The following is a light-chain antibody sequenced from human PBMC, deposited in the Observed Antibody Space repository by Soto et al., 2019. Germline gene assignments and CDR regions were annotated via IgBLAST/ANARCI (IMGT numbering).Light chain of an antibody. Sequence: QSVLTQPASVSGSPGQSITISCTGTSSDGGSHNLVSWYQQHPGKAPKLMIYEVSKRPSGVSNRFSGSKSGNTASLTISGLQAEDEADYYCCSYAGSSPYVFGTGTKVTVL. J-gene: IGLJ1*01. CDR3: CSYAGSSPYV. CDR1: SSDGGSHNL. V-gene: IGLV2-23*02. CDR2: EVS.